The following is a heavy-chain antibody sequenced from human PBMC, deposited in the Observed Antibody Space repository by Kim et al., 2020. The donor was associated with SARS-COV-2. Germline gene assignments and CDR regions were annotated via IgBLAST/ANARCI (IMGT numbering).Heavy chain of an antibody. Sequence: KSRVTISVDKSKNQFSLKLSSVTAADTAVYYCAGPIAAAGISYYYGMDVWGQGTTVTVSS. J-gene: IGHJ6*02. D-gene: IGHD6-13*01. V-gene: IGHV4-4*02. CDR3: AGPIAAAGISYYYGMDV.